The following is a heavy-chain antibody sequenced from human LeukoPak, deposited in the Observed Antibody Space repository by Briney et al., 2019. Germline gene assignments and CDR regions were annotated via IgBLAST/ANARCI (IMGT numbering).Heavy chain of an antibody. J-gene: IGHJ4*02. CDR1: GFTFSSYA. D-gene: IGHD6-6*01. Sequence: GGSLRLSCAASGFTFSSYAMHWVRQAPGKGLEGGAVTSYDESNKYYADSVKGRFTISRDNFKNTLYLQMNSLRGEDTAVYYCARVVVSSSSDYFDYWGQGTLVTVSS. V-gene: IGHV3-30*04. CDR2: TSYDESNK. CDR3: ARVVVSSSSDYFDY.